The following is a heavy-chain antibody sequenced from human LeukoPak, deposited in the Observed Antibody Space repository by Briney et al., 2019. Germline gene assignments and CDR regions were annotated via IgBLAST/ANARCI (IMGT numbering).Heavy chain of an antibody. D-gene: IGHD3-3*01. CDR2: IYHSGST. Sequence: SETLSITCTVSGYSISSGYYWGWIRQPPGKGLEWIGSIYHSGSTYYNTSLMIRVTISVDTSKNQFSLKLSSVTAADTAVYYCASNNDFWSGYFLSDAFDIWCQGKMVTVSS. CDR1: GYSISSGYY. J-gene: IGHJ3*02. V-gene: IGHV4-38-2*02. CDR3: ASNNDFWSGYFLSDAFDI.